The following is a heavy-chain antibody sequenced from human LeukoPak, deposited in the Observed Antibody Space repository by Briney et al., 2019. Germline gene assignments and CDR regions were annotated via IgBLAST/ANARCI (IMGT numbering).Heavy chain of an antibody. CDR1: GFTFGDYV. CDR3: ASYDSSGYYSDAFDI. D-gene: IGHD3-22*01. Sequence: GGSLRLSCTASGFTFGDYVMSWVRQAPGKGLEWVGFIRSKAYGGTTEYAASVKGRFTISRDDSKSIAYLQMNSLRAEDTAVYYCASYDSSGYYSDAFDIWGQGTMVTVSS. J-gene: IGHJ3*02. CDR2: IRSKAYGGTT. V-gene: IGHV3-49*04.